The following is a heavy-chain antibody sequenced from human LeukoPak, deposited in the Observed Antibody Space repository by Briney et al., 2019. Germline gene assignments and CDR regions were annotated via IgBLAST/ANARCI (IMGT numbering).Heavy chain of an antibody. CDR1: GYTFTGYY. CDR3: ARDRGYSYGYVAY. Sequence: AASVKGSCKASGYTFTGYYMHWVRQAPGQGLEWMGWINPNSGGTNYAQKFQGRVTMTRDTSIGTAYMELSRLRSDDTAVYYCARDRGYSYGYVAYWGQGTLVTVS. J-gene: IGHJ4*02. V-gene: IGHV1-2*02. CDR2: INPNSGGT. D-gene: IGHD5-18*01.